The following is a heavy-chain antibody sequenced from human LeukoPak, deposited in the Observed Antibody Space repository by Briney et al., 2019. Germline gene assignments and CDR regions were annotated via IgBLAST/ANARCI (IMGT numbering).Heavy chain of an antibody. CDR1: GFTFSSYA. J-gene: IGHJ6*03. CDR2: ISGRGGST. V-gene: IGHV3-23*01. D-gene: IGHD4-17*01. Sequence: GGSLRLSCAASGFTFSSYAMSWVRQAPGKGLEWVSDISGRGGSTYYADSVKGRFTISRVNSKSTLYLQVNSLRAEDTAVYYCAKDGVSRGIPDYGDYYYYYMHVWGKGTTVTVSS. CDR3: AKDGVSRGIPDYGDYYYYYMHV.